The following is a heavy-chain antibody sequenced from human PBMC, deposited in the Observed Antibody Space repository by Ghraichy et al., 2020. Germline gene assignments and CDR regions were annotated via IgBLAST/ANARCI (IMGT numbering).Heavy chain of an antibody. CDR1: GVSISRYY. D-gene: IGHD5-24*01. V-gene: IGHV4-4*07. J-gene: IGHJ4*02. Sequence: SETLSLTCTVSGVSISRYYWSWIRQPAGKGLEWIGRIYPSGSTNYNPSLKSRVTMSVDTSKNQFSLKLRSVTAADTAVYYCARDRDATMETYFGYWGQGTLVTVSS. CDR3: ARDRDATMETYFGY. CDR2: IYPSGST.